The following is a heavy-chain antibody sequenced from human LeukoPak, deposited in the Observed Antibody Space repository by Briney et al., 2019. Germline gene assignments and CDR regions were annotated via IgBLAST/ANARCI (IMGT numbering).Heavy chain of an antibody. CDR1: GFTVSSNY. Sequence: GGSLRLSCAASGFTVSSNYMSWVRQAPGKGLEWVSVIYSGGSTYYADSVKGRFTISRHNSKNTLYLQMNSLRAEDTAVYYCARGSRYYYDSSGRGAFDIWGQGTMVTVSS. CDR3: ARGSRYYYDSSGRGAFDI. V-gene: IGHV3-53*04. D-gene: IGHD3-22*01. J-gene: IGHJ3*02. CDR2: IYSGGST.